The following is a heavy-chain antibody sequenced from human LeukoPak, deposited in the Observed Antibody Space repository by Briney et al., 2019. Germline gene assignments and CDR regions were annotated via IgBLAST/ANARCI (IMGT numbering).Heavy chain of an antibody. CDR2: ISSSSSYI. V-gene: IGHV3-21*01. CDR3: ARVGVPRYYYYGMDV. D-gene: IGHD2-2*01. CDR1: GFTFSSNS. Sequence: GGSLRLSCAASGFTFSSNSMNWVRQAPGKGLEWVSSISSSSSYIYYADSVKGRFTISRDNAKNSLYLQMNSLRAEDTAVYYCARVGVPRYYYYGMDVWGQGTTVTVSS. J-gene: IGHJ6*02.